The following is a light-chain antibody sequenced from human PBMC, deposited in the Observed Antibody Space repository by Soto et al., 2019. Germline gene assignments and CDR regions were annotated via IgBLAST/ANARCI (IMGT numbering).Light chain of an antibody. CDR1: SASIATTY. CDR2: EDN. J-gene: IGLJ2*01. CDR3: QSYDSSNHVV. V-gene: IGLV6-57*04. Sequence: NFMLTQPHSVSESPGKRVTISCTRSSASIATTYVQWYHQHPARPPTTVIYEDNQRPSGVPDRFSGSFESSSNSASLTISGLKAEDEADYYWQSYDSSNHVVFGGGTKLTVL.